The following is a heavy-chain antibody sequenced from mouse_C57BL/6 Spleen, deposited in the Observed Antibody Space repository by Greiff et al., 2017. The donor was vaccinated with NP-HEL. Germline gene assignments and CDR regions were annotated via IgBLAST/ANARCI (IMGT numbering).Heavy chain of an antibody. J-gene: IGHJ2*01. D-gene: IGHD1-1*01. Sequence: EVQLQQSGPELVKPGASVKMSCKASGYTFTDYNMHWVKQSHGKSLEWIGYINPNNGGTSYNQKFKGKATLTVNKSSSTAYMELRSLTSEDSAVYYCARSTTVVARYFDYWGQGTTLTVSS. CDR1: GYTFTDYN. CDR3: ARSTTVVARYFDY. CDR2: INPNNGGT. V-gene: IGHV1-22*01.